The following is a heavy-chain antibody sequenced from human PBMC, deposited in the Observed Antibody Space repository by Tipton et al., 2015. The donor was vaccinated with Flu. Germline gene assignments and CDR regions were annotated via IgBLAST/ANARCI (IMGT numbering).Heavy chain of an antibody. J-gene: IGHJ6*02. D-gene: IGHD6-6*01. Sequence: QLVKSGAEVKKPGSSVKVSCKASGGPFSSYAINWVRQAPGQGLEWIGGIIPILGTEDYAQKFQGRVTITADESTKAAYMELNSRRSEDTAVYYCARTSLYYIMDVWGQGTTVTVSS. V-gene: IGHV1-69*01. CDR2: IIPILGTE. CDR1: GGPFSSYA. CDR3: ARTSLYYIMDV.